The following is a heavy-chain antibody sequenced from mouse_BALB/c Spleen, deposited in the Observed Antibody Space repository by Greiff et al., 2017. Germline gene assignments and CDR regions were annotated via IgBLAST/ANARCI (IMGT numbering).Heavy chain of an antibody. CDR3: ARSGLRYFDY. CDR2: ISYSGST. CDR1: GYSITSDYA. V-gene: IGHV3-2*02. D-gene: IGHD2-4*01. Sequence: EVKLQESGPGLVKPSQSLSLTCTVTGYSITSDYAWNWIRQFPGNKLEWMGYISYSGSTSYNPSLKSRISITRDTSKNQFFLQLNSVTTEDTATYYCARSGLRYFDYWGQGTTLTVSS. J-gene: IGHJ2*01.